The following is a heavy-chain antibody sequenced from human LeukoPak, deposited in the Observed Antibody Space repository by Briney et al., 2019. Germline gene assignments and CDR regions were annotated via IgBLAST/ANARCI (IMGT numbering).Heavy chain of an antibody. Sequence: SETLSLTCTVSGGSISSGGYYWSWIRQHPGKGLEWIGYIYYSGSTYYNPSLKSRVTISVDTSKNQFSLKLSSVTAADTAVYYCASIPLIVGATNFDYWGQGTLVTVSS. CDR3: ASIPLIVGATNFDY. CDR1: GGSISSGGYY. V-gene: IGHV4-31*03. CDR2: IYYSGST. J-gene: IGHJ4*02. D-gene: IGHD1-26*01.